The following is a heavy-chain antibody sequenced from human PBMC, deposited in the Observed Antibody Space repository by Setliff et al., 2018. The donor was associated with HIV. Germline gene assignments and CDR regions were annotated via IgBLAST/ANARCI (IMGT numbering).Heavy chain of an antibody. J-gene: IGHJ6*02. D-gene: IGHD3-3*02. Sequence: ASVKASCKASGYTFTSYGISWVRQAPGQGLEWMGWISAYNGDTKYAQKVQGRVTLTTDTSSSTVYMELRSLRSDDTAVYYCARDAWVEFLEWTFYGMDVWGQGTTVTVSS. CDR2: ISAYNGDT. V-gene: IGHV1-18*01. CDR1: GYTFTSYG. CDR3: ARDAWVEFLEWTFYGMDV.